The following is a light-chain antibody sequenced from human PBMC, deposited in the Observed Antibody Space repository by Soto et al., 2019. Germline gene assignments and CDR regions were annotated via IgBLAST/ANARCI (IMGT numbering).Light chain of an antibody. CDR2: EGS. CDR1: SSDCGSYNL. Sequence: QSALTHPASVSGSPGQSITISCTGTSSDCGSYNLVSWYQQHPGKAPKLMIYEGSKTPSGVSNRFSGSKSGNTASLTISGLQAEDEADYYCCSYAGSSTFYVFGTGTKLTVL. J-gene: IGLJ1*01. CDR3: CSYAGSSTFYV. V-gene: IGLV2-23*01.